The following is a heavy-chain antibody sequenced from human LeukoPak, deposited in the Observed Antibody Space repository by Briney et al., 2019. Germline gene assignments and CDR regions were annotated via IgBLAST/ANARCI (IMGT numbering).Heavy chain of an antibody. Sequence: TGGSLRLSCAASGFTFSSYGMHWVRQAPGKGLEWVAFIRNDGSTKFYADSVKGRFTISRDNAKNSLYLQMNSLRAEDTAVYYCAGNIRFDPWGQGTLVTVSS. CDR3: AGNIRFDP. J-gene: IGHJ5*02. V-gene: IGHV3-30*02. D-gene: IGHD2/OR15-2a*01. CDR1: GFTFSSYG. CDR2: IRNDGSTK.